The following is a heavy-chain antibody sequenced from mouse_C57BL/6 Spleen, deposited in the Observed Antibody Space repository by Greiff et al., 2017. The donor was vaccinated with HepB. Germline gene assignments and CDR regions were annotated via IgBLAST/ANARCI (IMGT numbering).Heavy chain of an antibody. Sequence: VQLKQPGAELVRPGSSVKLSCKASGYTFTSYWMDWVKQRPGQGLEWIGNIYPSDSETHYNQKFKDKATLTVDKSSSTAYMQLSSLTSEDSAVYYCARLGDFAYWGQGTLVTVSA. CDR1: GYTFTSYW. V-gene: IGHV1-61*01. J-gene: IGHJ3*01. CDR2: IYPSDSET. D-gene: IGHD2-13*01. CDR3: ARLGDFAY.